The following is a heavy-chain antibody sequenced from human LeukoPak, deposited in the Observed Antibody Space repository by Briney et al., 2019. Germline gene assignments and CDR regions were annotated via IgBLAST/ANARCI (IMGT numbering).Heavy chain of an antibody. CDR2: IYYSGST. Sequence: SETLSLTCTVSGGSISSYYWSWTRQPPGKGLEWIGYIYYSGSTNYNPSLKSRVTISVDTSKNQFSLKLSSVTAADTAVYYCVRSHYGSTSTNYYMDVWGKGTTVTVSS. D-gene: IGHD2-2*01. CDR1: GGSISSYY. V-gene: IGHV4-59*01. J-gene: IGHJ6*03. CDR3: VRSHYGSTSTNYYMDV.